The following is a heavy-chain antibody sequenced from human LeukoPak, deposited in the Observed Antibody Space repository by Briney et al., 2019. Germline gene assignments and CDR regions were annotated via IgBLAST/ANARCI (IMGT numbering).Heavy chain of an antibody. J-gene: IGHJ4*02. CDR1: GGTFTNYA. CDR2: IIPILDVT. Sequence: SVKVSCKASGGTFTNYAINWVRQAPGQGLEWMGRIIPILDVTNYAQKFQGRVTIAADQSTSTAYMELSSLRSEDTAVYYCARGGGVDILTGFQYRGQGTLVTVSS. CDR3: ARGGGVDILTGFQY. D-gene: IGHD3-9*01. V-gene: IGHV1-69*04.